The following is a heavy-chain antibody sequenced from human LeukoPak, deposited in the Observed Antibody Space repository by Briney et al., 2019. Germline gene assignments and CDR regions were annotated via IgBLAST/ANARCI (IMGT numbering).Heavy chain of an antibody. Sequence: SGTLSLTCAVTGASISNSNWWTWVRQPPGKGLEWIGEIYHSGSTNYKTSLKSRATISVDKSKNQFSLKLNSVTAADTAVYYCASRAPRYNYERYLPIDYWGQGTLVTVSS. D-gene: IGHD1-20*01. CDR2: IYHSGST. CDR1: GASISNSNW. CDR3: ASRAPRYNYERYLPIDY. V-gene: IGHV4-4*02. J-gene: IGHJ4*02.